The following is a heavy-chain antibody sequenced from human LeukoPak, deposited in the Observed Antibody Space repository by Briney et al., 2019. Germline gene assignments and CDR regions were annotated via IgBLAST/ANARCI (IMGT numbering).Heavy chain of an antibody. D-gene: IGHD3-22*01. Sequence: ASVKVSCKASGGTFSSYAISWMRQAPGQGLEWMGGIIPIFGTANYAQKFQGRVTITADESTSTAYMELSSLRSEDTAVYYCARDRSYDSSGYSGYFDYWGQGTLVTVSS. J-gene: IGHJ4*02. CDR2: IIPIFGTA. V-gene: IGHV1-69*13. CDR1: GGTFSSYA. CDR3: ARDRSYDSSGYSGYFDY.